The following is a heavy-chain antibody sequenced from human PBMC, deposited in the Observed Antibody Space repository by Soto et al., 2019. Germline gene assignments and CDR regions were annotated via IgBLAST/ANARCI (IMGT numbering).Heavy chain of an antibody. D-gene: IGHD3-22*01. CDR3: AKDLLGTMIVVVESGTQHAEYFQH. V-gene: IGHV3-23*01. CDR1: GFTFSSYA. J-gene: IGHJ1*01. Sequence: PGGSLRLSCAASGFTFSSYAMSWVRQAPGKGLEWVSAISGSGGSTYYADSVKGRFTISRDNSKNTLYLQMNSLRAEDTAVYYCAKDLLGTMIVVVESGTQHAEYFQHWGQGTLVTVSS. CDR2: ISGSGGST.